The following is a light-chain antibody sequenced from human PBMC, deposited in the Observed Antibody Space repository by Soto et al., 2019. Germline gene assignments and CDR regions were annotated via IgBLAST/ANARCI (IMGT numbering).Light chain of an antibody. V-gene: IGKV1-39*01. CDR2: AAS. Sequence: DIQMTQSPSSLSASVGDRVTIACRASQNIRTYLNWYQQSPGKAPKLLIYAASNLQSGVPSRFSGSGSGTDFTLNISSLKPEDFATYYCQQAYSKNTFGGGTKVDIK. J-gene: IGKJ4*01. CDR3: QQAYSKNT. CDR1: QNIRTY.